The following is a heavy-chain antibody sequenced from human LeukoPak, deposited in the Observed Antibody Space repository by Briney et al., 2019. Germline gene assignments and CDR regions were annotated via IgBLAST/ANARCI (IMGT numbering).Heavy chain of an antibody. J-gene: IGHJ6*02. CDR1: VVTFSSYA. CDR3: AKDSFARYQLLKDYYYGMDV. D-gene: IGHD2-2*01. CDR2: INGSGGST. Sequence: GGSLTLSCAASVVTFSSYAIIGVRQAPGKGLEWLTSINGSGGSTYYADSVKGRFNISRDNSKNPLYLTMNSLRAEDTAVYYCAKDSFARYQLLKDYYYGMDVWGQGTPVTVSS. V-gene: IGHV3-23*01.